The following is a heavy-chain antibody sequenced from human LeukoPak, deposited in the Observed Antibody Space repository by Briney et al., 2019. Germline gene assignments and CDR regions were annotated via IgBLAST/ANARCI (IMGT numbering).Heavy chain of an antibody. J-gene: IGHJ4*02. CDR3: AKGAYDYIEMGYFDY. CDR1: GFSLSNPA. V-gene: IGHV3-23*01. Sequence: GGSLRLSCAASGFSLSNPAMSWVRQAPGKGLEWLSLIVASSGSTFYADSVKGRFTISRDNSKNTLYLQMHSLRADDTAVYYCAKGAYDYIEMGYFDYWGQGTLVTVSS. D-gene: IGHD5-12*01. CDR2: IVASSGST.